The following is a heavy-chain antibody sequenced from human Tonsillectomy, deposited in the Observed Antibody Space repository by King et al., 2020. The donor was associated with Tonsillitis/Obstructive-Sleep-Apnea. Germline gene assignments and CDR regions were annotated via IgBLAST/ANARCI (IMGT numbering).Heavy chain of an antibody. Sequence: TLQESGPALVKPPQTLTLPCTFSGFSLSTSAMCVSWIRQPPGKALEWLARIDWDDDKCYSTSLKTRLSISKDTSKNQVVLTMTNMDPVDTATYYCARIPVGSGDYYMDVWGKGTTVTVSS. D-gene: IGHD3-10*01. J-gene: IGHJ6*03. V-gene: IGHV2-70*04. CDR2: IDWDDDK. CDR3: ARIPVGSGDYYMDV. CDR1: GFSLSTSAMC.